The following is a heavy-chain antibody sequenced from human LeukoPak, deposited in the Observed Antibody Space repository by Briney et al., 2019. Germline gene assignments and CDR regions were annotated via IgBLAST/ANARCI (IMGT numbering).Heavy chain of an antibody. CDR1: GYTFTSYD. J-gene: IGHJ4*02. CDR3: ARQHSYGYSV. V-gene: IGHV1-8*01. CDR2: MNPNSGNT. D-gene: IGHD5-18*01. Sequence: ASVKVSCKASGYTFTSYDINWVRQATGQGLEWMGWMNPNSGNTGYAQKFQGRVTMTRDTSTSTVYMELSSLRSEDTAVYYCARQHSYGYSVWGQGTLVTVSS.